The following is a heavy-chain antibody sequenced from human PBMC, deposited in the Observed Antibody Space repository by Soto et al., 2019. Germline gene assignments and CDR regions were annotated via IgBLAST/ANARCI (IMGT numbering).Heavy chain of an antibody. CDR1: GFTFSTSA. J-gene: IGHJ4*02. Sequence: QMHLVQSGPEVKKPGTSVKVSCKASGFTFSTSAVQWVRQARGQRLGWIGWIVLGNGNTNYAQKFQERVTITRDMSTSTADMELRTIISEDTAVYYCATRIGSMGWYWLDSWGQGTLVTVSS. D-gene: IGHD6-19*01. CDR2: IVLGNGNT. V-gene: IGHV1-58*01. CDR3: ATRIGSMGWYWLDS.